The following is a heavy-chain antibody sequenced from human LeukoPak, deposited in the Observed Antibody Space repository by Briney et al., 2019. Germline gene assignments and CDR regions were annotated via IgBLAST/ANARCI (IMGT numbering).Heavy chain of an antibody. D-gene: IGHD3-9*01. CDR3: ARGRFHYDILTGLDY. Sequence: SETLSLTCAVHGGSLSGYYWSWIRQPPGKGLEWIGEINHSGSTNYNPSLKNRVTISVDTSKNQFSLKLSSVTAADTAVYYCARGRFHYDILTGLDYWGQGTLVTVSS. V-gene: IGHV4-34*01. CDR1: GGSLSGYY. CDR2: INHSGST. J-gene: IGHJ4*02.